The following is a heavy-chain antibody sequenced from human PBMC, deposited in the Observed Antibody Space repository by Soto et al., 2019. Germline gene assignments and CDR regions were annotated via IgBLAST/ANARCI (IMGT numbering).Heavy chain of an antibody. CDR2: ISTYNGNT. V-gene: IGHV1-18*01. J-gene: IGHJ5*02. Sequence: QVQLVQSGAEVKKPGASVKVSCKASGYTFTTYGMSWVRQAPGQGLDWMGWISTYNGNTKYAERLQGRVTMTTDTTTSTAYMEMRSLRSDDTAVYYCARGPTDYYDTSGNYFLDSWGQGTLVTVSS. D-gene: IGHD3-22*01. CDR3: ARGPTDYYDTSGNYFLDS. CDR1: GYTFTTYG.